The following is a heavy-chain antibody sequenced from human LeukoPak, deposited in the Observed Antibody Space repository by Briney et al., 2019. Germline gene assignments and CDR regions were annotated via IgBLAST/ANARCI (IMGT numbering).Heavy chain of an antibody. V-gene: IGHV3-48*03. CDR1: GFTFSSFE. Sequence: GGSLRLSCVVSGFTFSSFEMNWVRQAPGRGLEWVSYISSSGSTLYYADSVKGRFTISRDDSKNTLYLLMNSLRGDDTAVYYCARGISTSGWLDYWGQGTLVTVSS. D-gene: IGHD6-19*01. CDR3: ARGISTSGWLDY. CDR2: ISSSGSTL. J-gene: IGHJ4*02.